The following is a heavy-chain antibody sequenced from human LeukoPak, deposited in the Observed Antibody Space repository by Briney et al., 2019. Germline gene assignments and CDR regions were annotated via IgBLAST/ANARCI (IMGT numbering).Heavy chain of an antibody. V-gene: IGHV1-2*02. CDR3: ARVYKRITIFGVVIARIHSGAFDI. CDR1: GYTFTGYY. J-gene: IGHJ3*02. D-gene: IGHD3-3*01. Sequence: GASVKVSCKASGYTFTGYYMHWVRQAPGQGLEWMGWINPNSGGTNYAQKFQGRVTMTRDTYISTAYMELSRLRSDDTAVYYCARVYKRITIFGVVIARIHSGAFDIWGQGTMVTVSS. CDR2: INPNSGGT.